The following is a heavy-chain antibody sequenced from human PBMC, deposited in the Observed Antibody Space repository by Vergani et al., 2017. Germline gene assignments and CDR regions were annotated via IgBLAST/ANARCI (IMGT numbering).Heavy chain of an antibody. V-gene: IGHV1-69*01. CDR3: ARERRGFYYMDV. Sequence: QVQLVQSGAEVKKPGSSVKVLCKASGGTFSSYAISWVRPAPGQGLEWMGGIIPIFGTANYAQKFQGRATITADESTSTAYMELSSLRSEVTAVYYCARERRGFYYMDVWGKGTTVTGSS. J-gene: IGHJ6*03. CDR1: GGTFSSYA. D-gene: IGHD3-10*01. CDR2: IIPIFGTA.